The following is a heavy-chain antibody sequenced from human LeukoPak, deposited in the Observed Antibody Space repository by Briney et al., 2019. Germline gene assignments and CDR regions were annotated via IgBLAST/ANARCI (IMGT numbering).Heavy chain of an antibody. V-gene: IGHV4-34*01. D-gene: IGHD5-24*01. Sequence: SETLSLTCAVYGGSFSGYYWSWIRQPPGKGLEWIGEINHSGSTNYNPSLKSRVTISVETFKNQLSLKLSSVTAADTAVYYCARHVTIPGWAFDIWGQGTMVTVSS. J-gene: IGHJ3*02. CDR1: GGSFSGYY. CDR2: INHSGST. CDR3: ARHVTIPGWAFDI.